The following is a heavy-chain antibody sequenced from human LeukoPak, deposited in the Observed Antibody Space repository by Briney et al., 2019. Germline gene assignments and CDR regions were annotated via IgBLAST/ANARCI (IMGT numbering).Heavy chain of an antibody. D-gene: IGHD2-2*01. Sequence: SETLSLTCTVSGGSISGYYWSWIRQPPGKGLEWIGYVYYTGSGNYNPSLKSRVTISVDTSKNQFSLKLRSVTAADTAVYYCARGVVVPAARLYYFDYWGQGTLVTVSS. CDR3: ARGVVVPAARLYYFDY. CDR2: VYYTGSG. J-gene: IGHJ4*02. V-gene: IGHV4-59*12. CDR1: GGSISGYY.